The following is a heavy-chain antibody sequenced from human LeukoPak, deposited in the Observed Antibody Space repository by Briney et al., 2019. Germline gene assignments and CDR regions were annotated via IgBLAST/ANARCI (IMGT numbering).Heavy chain of an antibody. CDR3: ARDLVGATTEDY. J-gene: IGHJ4*02. Sequence: GGSLRLSCAASGFTFSSYGMHWVRQAPGKGLEWVAVIWYDGSNKYYADSVKGRFTISRDNSKNELYLQMNSLRAEDTAEYYCARDLVGATTEDYWGQGTLVTVSS. D-gene: IGHD1-26*01. CDR2: IWYDGSNK. V-gene: IGHV3-33*01. CDR1: GFTFSSYG.